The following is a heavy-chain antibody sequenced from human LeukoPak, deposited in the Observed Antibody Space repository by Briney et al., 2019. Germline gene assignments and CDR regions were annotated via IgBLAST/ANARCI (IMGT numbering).Heavy chain of an antibody. J-gene: IGHJ3*02. Sequence: ASVKVSCKASGYTFTSYDINWVRQATGQGLEWMGWMNPNSGNTGYAQKFQGRVTMTRDMSTSTLYMELSSLRSEDTAVYYCAVEKTYYSETSVHWSAFDIWGQGTMVTVSS. CDR3: AVEKTYYSETSVHWSAFDI. V-gene: IGHV1-8*02. CDR1: GYTFTSYD. D-gene: IGHD3-22*01. CDR2: MNPNSGNT.